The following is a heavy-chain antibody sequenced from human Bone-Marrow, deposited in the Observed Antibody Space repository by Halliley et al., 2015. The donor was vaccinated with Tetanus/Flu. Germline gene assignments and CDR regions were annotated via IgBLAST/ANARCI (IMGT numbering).Heavy chain of an antibody. CDR2: ISYDGSNE. Sequence: SGFTFSGFGMHWVRQAPGKGLEWVAVISYDGSNEYYADSVKGRFTISRDNSKNTLNLQMNSLRAEDTAVYYCAKDRGVDSSGYYSLGYFHSYAMDVWGQGTTVTVSS. D-gene: IGHD3-22*01. CDR1: GFTFSGFG. V-gene: IGHV3-30*18. CDR3: AKDRGVDSSGYYSLGYFHSYAMDV. J-gene: IGHJ6*02.